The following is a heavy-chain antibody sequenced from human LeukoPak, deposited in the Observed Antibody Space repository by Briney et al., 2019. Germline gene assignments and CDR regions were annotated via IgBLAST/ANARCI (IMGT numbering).Heavy chain of an antibody. CDR1: GGSISSYY. CDR2: IYTSGST. CDR3: AREQGGSWFGDSRGAFDI. D-gene: IGHD3-10*01. Sequence: SETLSLTCTVSGGSISSYYWSRIRQPAGKGLEWIGRIYTSGSTNYNPSLKSRVTMSVDTSKNQFSLKLSSVTAADTAVYYCAREQGGSWFGDSRGAFDIWGQGTMVTVSS. V-gene: IGHV4-4*07. J-gene: IGHJ3*02.